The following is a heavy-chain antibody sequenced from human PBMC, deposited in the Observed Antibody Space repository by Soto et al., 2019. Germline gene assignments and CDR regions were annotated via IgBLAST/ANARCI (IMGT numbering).Heavy chain of an antibody. D-gene: IGHD2-15*01. CDR2: IYYSGST. CDR1: GGSISSYY. V-gene: IGHV4-59*08. Sequence: PSETLSLTCTVSGGSISSYYWSWIRQPPGKGLEWIGYIYYSGSTNYNPSLKSRVTISVDTSKNQFSLKLSSVTAADTAVYYCARHVWGPYCSGGRCLSRWFDPSGHGTLVTVSS. CDR3: ARHVWGPYCSGGRCLSRWFDP. J-gene: IGHJ5*02.